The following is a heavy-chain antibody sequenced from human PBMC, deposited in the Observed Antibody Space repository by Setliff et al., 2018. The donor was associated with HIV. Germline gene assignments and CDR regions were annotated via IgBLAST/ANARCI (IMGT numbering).Heavy chain of an antibody. J-gene: IGHJ4*02. CDR2: ISSSSTYI. Sequence: PGGSLRLSCAVSGFTFTTYSMNWVRQAPGKGLEWVSSISSSSTYIDYADSVKGRFTISRDNAKHSLYLQMNSLRAEDPAVYYCATGYFYDSSGYKHWGQGTRGTVS. CDR1: GFTFTTYS. D-gene: IGHD3-22*01. CDR3: ATGYFYDSSGYKH. V-gene: IGHV3-21*01.